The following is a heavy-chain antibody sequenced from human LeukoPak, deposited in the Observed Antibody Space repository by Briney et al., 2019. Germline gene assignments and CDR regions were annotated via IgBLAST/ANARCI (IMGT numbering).Heavy chain of an antibody. V-gene: IGHV3-74*01. CDR1: EFDFFSYG. Sequence: PGGSLRLSCVASEFDFFSYGMQWVRQAPGKGLVWVSRNFTDGSTTSYADSVKGRFTISRDNAKNTLYLEMKSLRVEDTAVYYCARELPREVTLDYWGQGTLVTVSP. CDR3: ARELPREVTLDY. J-gene: IGHJ4*01. CDR2: NFTDGSTT. D-gene: IGHD2-21*02.